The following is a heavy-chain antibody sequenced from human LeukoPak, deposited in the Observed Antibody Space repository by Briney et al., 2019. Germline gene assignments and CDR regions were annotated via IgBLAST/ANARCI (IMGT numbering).Heavy chain of an antibody. Sequence: SETLSLTCTVSGGSISSYYWSWIRQPPGKGLEWIGYIYYSGSTHYNPSLQSRVTISVDTSKNHFSLKLSSVTAADTAVYYCARSIAAAGSWFDPWGQGTLVTVSS. CDR1: GGSISSYY. D-gene: IGHD6-13*01. CDR2: IYYSGST. V-gene: IGHV4-59*08. CDR3: ARSIAAAGSWFDP. J-gene: IGHJ5*02.